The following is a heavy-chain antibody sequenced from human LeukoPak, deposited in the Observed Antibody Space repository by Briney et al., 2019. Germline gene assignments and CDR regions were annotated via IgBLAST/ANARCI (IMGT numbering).Heavy chain of an antibody. CDR2: IIPIFGTA. CDR3: ARVGPYYYGSGSYLIPPYWYFDL. D-gene: IGHD3-10*01. V-gene: IGHV1-69*13. CDR1: GYTFTSYG. J-gene: IGHJ2*01. Sequence: ASVKVSCKASGYTFTSYGISWVRQAPGQGLEWMGGIIPIFGTANYAQKFQGRVTITADESTSTAYMELSSLRSEDTAVYYCARVGPYYYGSGSYLIPPYWYFDLWGRGTLVTVSS.